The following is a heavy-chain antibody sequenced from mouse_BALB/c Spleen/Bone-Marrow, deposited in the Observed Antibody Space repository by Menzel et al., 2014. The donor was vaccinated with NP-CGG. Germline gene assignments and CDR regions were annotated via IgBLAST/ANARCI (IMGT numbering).Heavy chain of an antibody. J-gene: IGHJ4*01. CDR2: IWSDGST. Sequence: VQVVESGPGLVTPSQSLSITCTVSGFSFTGCDFNCVRQPPGKGLEWLGIIWSDGSTDNNSALQSKLSISKDNSKNQLVLKMNSLQTNDAARYYCATEKHGNDYAMDYWGQGTSVTVSS. CDR1: GFSFTGCD. V-gene: IGHV2-6-7*01. CDR3: ATEKHGNDYAMDY. D-gene: IGHD2-1*01.